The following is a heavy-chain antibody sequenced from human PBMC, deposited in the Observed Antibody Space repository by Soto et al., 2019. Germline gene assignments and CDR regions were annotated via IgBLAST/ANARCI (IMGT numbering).Heavy chain of an antibody. V-gene: IGHV4-34*01. CDR1: GGSFSGYY. CDR3: ARGGLEYQLPKGYAFDI. CDR2: INHSGST. Sequence: SETLSLTCAVYGGSFSGYYWSWIRQPPGKGLEWIGEINHSGSTNYNPSLKSRVTISVDTSKNQFSLKLSSVTAADTAVYYCARGGLEYQLPKGYAFDIWGQGTMVTVSS. J-gene: IGHJ3*02. D-gene: IGHD2-2*01.